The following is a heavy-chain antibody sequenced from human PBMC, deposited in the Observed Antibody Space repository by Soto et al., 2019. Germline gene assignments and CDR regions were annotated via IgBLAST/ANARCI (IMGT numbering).Heavy chain of an antibody. J-gene: IGHJ4*02. CDR2: ISWNSGSI. CDR3: AIFRTVTTPFDY. D-gene: IGHD4-17*01. V-gene: IGHV3-9*01. CDR1: GFTFDDYA. Sequence: EVQLVESGGGLVQPGRSLRLSCAASGFTFDDYAMHWVRQAPGKGLEWVSGISWNSGSIGYADSVKGRFTISRDNAKNSLYLQMNSLRAKDTALYYCAIFRTVTTPFDYWGQGTLVTVSS.